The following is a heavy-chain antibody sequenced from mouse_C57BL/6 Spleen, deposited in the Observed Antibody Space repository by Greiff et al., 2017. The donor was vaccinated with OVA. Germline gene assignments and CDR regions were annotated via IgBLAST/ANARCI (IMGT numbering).Heavy chain of an antibody. J-gene: IGHJ2*01. V-gene: IGHV5-4*01. CDR3: ARDPGSSYEFDY. Sequence: EVHLVESGGGLVKPGGSLKLSCAASGFTFSSYAMSWVRQTPEKRLEWVATISDGGSYTYYPDNVKGRFTISRDNAKNNLYLQMSHLKSEDTAMYYCARDPGSSYEFDYWGQGTTLTVSS. CDR2: ISDGGSYT. D-gene: IGHD1-1*01. CDR1: GFTFSSYA.